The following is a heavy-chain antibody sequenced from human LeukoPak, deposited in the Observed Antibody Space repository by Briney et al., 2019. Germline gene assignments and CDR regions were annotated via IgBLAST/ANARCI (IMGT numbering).Heavy chain of an antibody. Sequence: ASETLSLTCTVSGYSISSGYYWGWIRQPPGKGLEWIGSIYHSGSTYYNPSLKSRVTISVDTSKNQFSLKLSSVTAADTAVYYCARDSRGYYRIDYWGQGILVTVSS. J-gene: IGHJ4*02. V-gene: IGHV4-38-2*02. CDR3: ARDSRGYYRIDY. D-gene: IGHD3-3*01. CDR1: GYSISSGYY. CDR2: IYHSGST.